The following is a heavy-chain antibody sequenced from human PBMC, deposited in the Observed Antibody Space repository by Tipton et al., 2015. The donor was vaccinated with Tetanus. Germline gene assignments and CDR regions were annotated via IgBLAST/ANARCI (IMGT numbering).Heavy chain of an antibody. CDR2: VYYDGSA. CDR1: GDSISSSEYY. CDR3: TRHVVEAVPRWFDP. Sequence: TLSLTCTVSGDSISSSEYYWGWIRQPPGEGLEWIASVYYDGSAYTNPSLKSRIAISIDTSGSQFSLKVHSVTAADTAFYYCTRHVVEAVPRWFDPWGQGTLVIVSS. D-gene: IGHD2-2*01. J-gene: IGHJ5*02. V-gene: IGHV4-39*01.